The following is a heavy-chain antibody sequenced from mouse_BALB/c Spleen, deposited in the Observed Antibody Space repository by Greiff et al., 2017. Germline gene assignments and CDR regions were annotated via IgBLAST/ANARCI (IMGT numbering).Heavy chain of an antibody. CDR3: ARSLITTVVEGGFDY. V-gene: IGHV3-8*02. J-gene: IGHJ2*01. Sequence: EVKVVESGPSLVKPSQTLSLTCSVTGDSITSGYWNWIRKFPGNKLEYMGYISYSGSTYYNPSLKSRISITRDTSKNQYYLQLNSVTTEDTATYYCARSLITTVVEGGFDYWGQGTTLTVSS. CDR2: ISYSGST. D-gene: IGHD1-1*01. CDR1: GDSITSGY.